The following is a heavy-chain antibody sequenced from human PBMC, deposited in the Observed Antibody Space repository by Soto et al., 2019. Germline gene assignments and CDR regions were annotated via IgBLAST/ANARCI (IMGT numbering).Heavy chain of an antibody. J-gene: IGHJ4*02. Sequence: GGSLRLSCAASGFTFSTYAMGWVRQAPGKRLEWVSSISSSGGTTYYADSVKGRFTISRDDSKNMVYLQMNSLKLDDTAVYYCTSRRDWTAVDPLDYWGQGTLVTSPQ. V-gene: IGHV3-23*01. CDR2: ISSSGGTT. D-gene: IGHD5-18*01. CDR1: GFTFSTYA. CDR3: TSRRDWTAVDPLDY.